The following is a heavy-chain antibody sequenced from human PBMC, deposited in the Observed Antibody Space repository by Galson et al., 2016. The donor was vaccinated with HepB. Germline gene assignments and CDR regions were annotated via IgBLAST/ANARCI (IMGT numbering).Heavy chain of an antibody. CDR3: ARALFGPRYYYGMDV. J-gene: IGHJ6*02. V-gene: IGHV3-33*01. D-gene: IGHD3-10*01. Sequence: SLRLSCAASGFTFSSFGFHWVRQAPGKGLEWVAIIYYGGSKKYYADSVRGRFTISRDNSKNMLYLQMNSLRAEDTAVYYCARALFGPRYYYGMDVWGQGTTVTVSS. CDR1: GFTFSSFG. CDR2: IYYGGSKK.